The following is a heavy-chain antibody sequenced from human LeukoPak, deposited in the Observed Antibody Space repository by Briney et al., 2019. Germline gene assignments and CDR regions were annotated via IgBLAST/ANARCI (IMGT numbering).Heavy chain of an antibody. J-gene: IGHJ4*02. CDR3: ARDSNGPAF. Sequence: GGSLRLSCVASGFTVSNSYMRWVRQAPGKGLEWVSVIYSDGGTFYSASGKGRFTISREYSKSTLYLQMTSLRADDTAVYYCARDSNGPAFWGQGTLVTVSS. CDR1: GFTVSNSY. V-gene: IGHV3-53*01. D-gene: IGHD6-19*01. CDR2: IYSDGGT.